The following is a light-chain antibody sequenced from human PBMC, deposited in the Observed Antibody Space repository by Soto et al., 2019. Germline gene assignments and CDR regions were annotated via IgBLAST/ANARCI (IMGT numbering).Light chain of an antibody. V-gene: IGLV2-8*01. CDR3: SSYAGNNLLV. Sequence: QSALTQPPSASGSPEQSVTISCTGTSSDVGGYNYVSWYQQHPGKAPRLMIYEVNKRPSGVPYRFSGSKSGNTASLTVSGLQADDEAVYYCSSYAGNNLLVFGGGTKLTVL. CDR1: SSDVGGYNY. J-gene: IGLJ2*01. CDR2: EVN.